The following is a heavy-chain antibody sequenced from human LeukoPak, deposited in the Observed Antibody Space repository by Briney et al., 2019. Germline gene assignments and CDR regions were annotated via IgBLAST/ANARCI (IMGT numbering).Heavy chain of an antibody. V-gene: IGHV5-51*01. Sequence: KPGESLKISCKGSGYSFPTHWIGWVRQMPGKGLEWMGIIYPGDSATTYSPSFEGQVTISADKSISTAYLQWSSLKASDTAVYYCARHYNSGWYFDYWGQGTLVTV. CDR3: ARHYNSGWYFDY. CDR1: GYSFPTHW. D-gene: IGHD6-19*01. J-gene: IGHJ4*02. CDR2: IYPGDSAT.